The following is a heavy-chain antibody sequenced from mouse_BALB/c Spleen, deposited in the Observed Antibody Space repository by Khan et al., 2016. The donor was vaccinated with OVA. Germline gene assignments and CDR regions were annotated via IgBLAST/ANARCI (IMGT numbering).Heavy chain of an antibody. CDR1: GFSLTTYG. J-gene: IGHJ3*01. CDR2: IWAGCST. V-gene: IGHV2-9*02. D-gene: IGHD1-1*02. CDR3: ARAYYGSAWFAY. Sequence: VQLQESGPGLVAPSQSLSITCTVSGFSLTTYGVHWLRQPPGKGLEWLGVIWAGCSTNYNSALMSRLSISKDNSKSQVFLKMNSLQTDDTAMYYCARAYYGSAWFAYWGQGTLVTVSA.